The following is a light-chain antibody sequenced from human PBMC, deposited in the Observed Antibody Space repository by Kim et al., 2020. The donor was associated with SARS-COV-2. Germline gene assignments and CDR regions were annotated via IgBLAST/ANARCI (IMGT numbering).Light chain of an antibody. CDR2: LEGSGSY. J-gene: IGLJ3*02. CDR3: ETWDSNTRV. CDR1: SGHSSYI. Sequence: SVQLTCTLSSGHSSYIIAWHQQQPGKAPRYLMKLEGSGSYNKGSGVPDRFSGSSSGADRYLTISNLQSEDEADYYCETWDSNTRVFGGGTQLTVL. V-gene: IGLV4-60*03.